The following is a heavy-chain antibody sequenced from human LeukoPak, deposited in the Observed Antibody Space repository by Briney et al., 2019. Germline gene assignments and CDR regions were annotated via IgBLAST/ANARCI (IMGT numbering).Heavy chain of an antibody. CDR1: GFTFGYYA. J-gene: IGHJ4*02. D-gene: IGHD3-22*01. V-gene: IGHV3-66*01. CDR3: ARALSGYYDTFDY. CDR2: ISSDRST. Sequence: PGGSLRLSCTASGFTFGYYAMSWVRQAPGKGLEWVSVISSDRSTYYADSVKGRFTISRDNSKNTLYLQMNSLRAEDTAVYYCARALSGYYDTFDYWGQGTLVTVSS.